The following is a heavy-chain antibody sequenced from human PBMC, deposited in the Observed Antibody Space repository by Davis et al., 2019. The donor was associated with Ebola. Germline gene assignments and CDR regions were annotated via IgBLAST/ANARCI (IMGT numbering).Heavy chain of an antibody. J-gene: IGHJ4*02. V-gene: IGHV4-30-4*01. CDR3: ARTHYDSSGYYYPYYFDY. Sequence: SETLSLTCTVSGGSISSADYYWSWIRQPPGKGLEWIGYIYHSGSTNYNPSLKSRVTISVDTSKNQFSLKMSSVTAADTAVYYCARTHYDSSGYYYPYYFDYWGQGTLVTVSS. CDR2: IYHSGST. D-gene: IGHD3-22*01. CDR1: GGSISSADYY.